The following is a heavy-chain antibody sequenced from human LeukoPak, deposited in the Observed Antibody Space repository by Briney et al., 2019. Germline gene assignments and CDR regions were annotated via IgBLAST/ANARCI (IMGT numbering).Heavy chain of an antibody. Sequence: GGSLRLSSAASGFTFSSYAMSWVRQAPGKGLEWVSGISGSGDNTYYADSVKGRFTISRDNSKNTLYVQVNSLGTEDTAAYYCAKGSYYDSSGSFYFDYWGQGTLVTVSS. D-gene: IGHD3-22*01. V-gene: IGHV3-23*01. J-gene: IGHJ4*02. CDR2: ISGSGDNT. CDR1: GFTFSSYA. CDR3: AKGSYYDSSGSFYFDY.